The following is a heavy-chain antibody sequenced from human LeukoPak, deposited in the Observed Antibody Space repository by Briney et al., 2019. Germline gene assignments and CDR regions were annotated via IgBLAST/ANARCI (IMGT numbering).Heavy chain of an antibody. D-gene: IGHD3-9*01. CDR3: VKDGIRYFDA. CDR1: GFTFSSYA. J-gene: IGHJ5*02. CDR2: ISYEGSNQ. V-gene: IGHV3-30*04. Sequence: PGGSLRLSCAASGFTFSSYAMHWVRQAPGKGLEWVAIISYEGSNQYYAESVKGRFTLTRDNSKNTLYLQMNSLRAADTAIYYCVKDGIRYFDAWGQGTLVTVSS.